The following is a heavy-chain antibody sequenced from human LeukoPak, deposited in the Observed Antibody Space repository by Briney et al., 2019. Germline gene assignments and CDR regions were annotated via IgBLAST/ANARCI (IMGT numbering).Heavy chain of an antibody. Sequence: ASVKLSCKASGYTFTSYFIHWVRHPPGEGLEWMGIINPTGGSTRYAQKFQGRVTMTRDTPTSAVYMELSSLRSEDTAVYYCARGRVTATDGFDIWGQGTTVIVSS. CDR2: INPTGGST. CDR1: GYTFTSYF. J-gene: IGHJ3*02. V-gene: IGHV1-46*01. CDR3: ARGRVTATDGFDI. D-gene: IGHD2-21*02.